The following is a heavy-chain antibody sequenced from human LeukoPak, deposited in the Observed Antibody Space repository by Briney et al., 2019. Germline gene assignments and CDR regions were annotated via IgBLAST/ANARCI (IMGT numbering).Heavy chain of an antibody. CDR2: LIPIFGTA. Sequence: ASVKVSCKASGGTFSSYAISWVRQAPGQGLEWMGGLIPIFGTANYAQKFQGRVTITADESTSTAYMELSSLRSEDTAVYYCARGSGSIWYYYYGMDVWGNGTTVTVSS. V-gene: IGHV1-69*13. CDR1: GGTFSSYA. D-gene: IGHD3-10*01. CDR3: ARGSGSIWYYYYGMDV. J-gene: IGHJ6*04.